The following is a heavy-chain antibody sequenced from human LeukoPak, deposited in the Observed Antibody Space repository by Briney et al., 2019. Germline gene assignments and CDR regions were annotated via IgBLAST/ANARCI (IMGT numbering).Heavy chain of an antibody. J-gene: IGHJ4*02. CDR3: AKAANYDILSGYLDY. CDR2: ISRNSGSI. Sequence: GGSLRLSCAASGFTFDDYAMHWVRQAPGKGLEWVSGISRNSGSIGYADSVKGRFTISRDNAKNSLYLQMNSLRAEDTALYYCAKAANYDILSGYLDYWSQGTLVTVSS. V-gene: IGHV3-9*01. D-gene: IGHD3-9*01. CDR1: GFTFDDYA.